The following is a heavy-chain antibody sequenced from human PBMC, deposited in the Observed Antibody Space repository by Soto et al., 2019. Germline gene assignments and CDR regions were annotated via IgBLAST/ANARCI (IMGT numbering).Heavy chain of an antibody. CDR2: ISYDGDNE. CDR3: GTGDPY. J-gene: IGHJ4*02. CDR1: GFTFRAYV. D-gene: IGHD7-27*01. Sequence: QVQLVESGGGVVQPGRSLRLSCAASGFTFRAYVMHWVRQAPGKGLEWVAVISYDGDNEYYIDSVKGRFTISRDNSKNMLYLQMNSLSAEDTAVYYCGTGDPYWGQGTLVTVSS. V-gene: IGHV3-30*03.